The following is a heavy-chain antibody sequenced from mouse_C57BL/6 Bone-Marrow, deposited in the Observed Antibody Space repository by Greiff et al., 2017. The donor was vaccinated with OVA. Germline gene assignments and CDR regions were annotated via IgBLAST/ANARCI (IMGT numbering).Heavy chain of an antibody. V-gene: IGHV7-1*01. CDR3: ARDAGLYYDYDWYFDV. J-gene: IGHJ1*03. Sequence: EVMLVESGGGLVQSGRSLRLSCATSGFTFSDFYMEWVRQAPGKGLEWIAASRNKANDYTTEYSASVKGRFIVSRDTSQSILYLQMNALRAEDTAIYYCARDAGLYYDYDWYFDVWGTGTTVTVSS. D-gene: IGHD2-4*01. CDR2: SRNKANDYTT. CDR1: GFTFSDFY.